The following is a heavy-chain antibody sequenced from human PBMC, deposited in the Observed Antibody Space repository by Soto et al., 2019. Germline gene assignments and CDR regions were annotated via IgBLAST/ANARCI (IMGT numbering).Heavy chain of an antibody. CDR2: IWYDGSNK. CDR1: GFTFSSYG. CDR3: ARDLGALDY. Sequence: QVQLVESGGGVVQPGRSLRLSCAASGFTFSSYGMHWVRQAPGKGLEWVAVIWYDGSNKYYADSVKGRFTISRDNSKNTLYLQMNSLRAEDTAVYYGARDLGALDYWGQGTLVTVSS. J-gene: IGHJ4*02. V-gene: IGHV3-33*01. D-gene: IGHD1-26*01.